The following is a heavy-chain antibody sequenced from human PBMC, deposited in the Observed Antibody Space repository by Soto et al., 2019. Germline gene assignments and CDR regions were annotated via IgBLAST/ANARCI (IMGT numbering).Heavy chain of an antibody. CDR1: GFTFSSYA. J-gene: IGHJ4*02. D-gene: IGHD4-17*01. Sequence: PGGSLRLSCAASGFTFSSYAMHWVRQAPGKGLEWVAVISYDGSNKYYADSVKGRFTISRDNSKNTLYLQMNSLRAEDTAVYYCARDYVLGDYGDYVPPGYWGQGTLVTVSS. CDR2: ISYDGSNK. V-gene: IGHV3-30-3*01. CDR3: ARDYVLGDYGDYVPPGY.